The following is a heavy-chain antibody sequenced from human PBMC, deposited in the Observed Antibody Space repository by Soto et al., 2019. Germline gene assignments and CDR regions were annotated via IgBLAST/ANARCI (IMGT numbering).Heavy chain of an antibody. J-gene: IGHJ5*02. V-gene: IGHV1-3*01. D-gene: IGHD3-10*01. Sequence: ASVKVSCKASGYTFSSYAMHWVRQAPGQRLEWMGWINAGYGNTKSSQKFQDRVTISRDTSASTAYMELTSLRSEDTAVYYCAKGGVLWHFNYFDPWGQGTLVTVSS. CDR2: INAGYGNT. CDR3: AKGGVLWHFNYFDP. CDR1: GYTFSSYA.